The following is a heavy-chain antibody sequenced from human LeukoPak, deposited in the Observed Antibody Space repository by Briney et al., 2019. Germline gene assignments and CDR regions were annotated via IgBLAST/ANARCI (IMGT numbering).Heavy chain of an antibody. D-gene: IGHD3-3*01. V-gene: IGHV1-69*06. J-gene: IGHJ4*02. Sequence: SVKVSCKASGGTFSSYAISWVRQAPGQGLEWMGGIIPIFGTANYAQKFQGRVTMTEDTSTDTAYMELSSLRSEDTAVYYCATLSPTYYDFWSGIDYWGQGTLVTVSS. CDR2: IIPIFGTA. CDR3: ATLSPTYYDFWSGIDY. CDR1: GGTFSSYA.